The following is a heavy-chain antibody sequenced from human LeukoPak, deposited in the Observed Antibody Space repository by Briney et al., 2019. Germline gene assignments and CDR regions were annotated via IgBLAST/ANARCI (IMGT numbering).Heavy chain of an antibody. J-gene: IGHJ4*02. Sequence: GGSPRLSCAASGFTFNNYAMRGVRQAPGKGLEWVSAISGTGGSTYYADSVKGRFTISRDNSKNTLYLQVNSLRAEDTAIYYCGRGVPAVDYWGQGTLVTVSS. V-gene: IGHV3-23*01. CDR1: GFTFNNYA. CDR3: GRGVPAVDY. CDR2: ISGTGGST. D-gene: IGHD2-2*01.